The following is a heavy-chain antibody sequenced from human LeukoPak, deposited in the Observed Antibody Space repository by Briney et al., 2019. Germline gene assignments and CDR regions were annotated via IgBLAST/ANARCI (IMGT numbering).Heavy chain of an antibody. CDR2: ISSSSSYI. V-gene: IGHV3-21*01. D-gene: IGHD2-2*01. CDR1: GFTFSSYS. CDR3: ARDRDIVVVPAAMVDY. J-gene: IGHJ4*02. Sequence: GGSLRLSCAASGFTFSSYSMNWVRQAPGKGLEWVSSISSSSSYIYYADSVKGRFTISRDNAKDSLYLQMNSLRAEDTAVYYCARDRDIVVVPAAMVDYWGQGTLVTVSS.